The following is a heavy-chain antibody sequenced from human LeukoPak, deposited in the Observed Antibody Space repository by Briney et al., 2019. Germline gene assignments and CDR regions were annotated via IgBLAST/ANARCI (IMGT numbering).Heavy chain of an antibody. CDR2: IYTSGST. J-gene: IGHJ3*02. D-gene: IGHD2-15*01. CDR1: GGSISSYY. CDR3: ARVEDIVVSDAFDI. V-gene: IGHV4-4*07. Sequence: SETLSLTCTVSGGSISSYYWSWIRQPAGKGLEWIGRIYTSGSTNYNPSLKSRVTMSVDTSENQFSLKLSSVTAADTAVYYCARVEDIVVSDAFDIWGQGTMVTVSS.